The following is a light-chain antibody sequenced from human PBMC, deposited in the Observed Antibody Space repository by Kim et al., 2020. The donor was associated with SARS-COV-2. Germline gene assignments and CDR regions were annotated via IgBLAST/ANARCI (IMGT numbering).Light chain of an antibody. CDR2: GNS. J-gene: IGLJ3*02. CDR3: QSYDSSLSGWV. V-gene: IGLV1-40*01. Sequence: RVTISCTGGISSSGEGYDVHWYQQLPGTAPNRLIYGNSNRPSGVRDRFSGSKSGTSASLAITGLQAEDEADYYCQSYDSSLSGWVFGGGTQLTVL. CDR1: ISSSGEGYD.